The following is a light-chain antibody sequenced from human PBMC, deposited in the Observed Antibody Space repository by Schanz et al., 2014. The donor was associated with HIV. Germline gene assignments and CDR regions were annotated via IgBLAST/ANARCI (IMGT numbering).Light chain of an antibody. CDR2: RND. CDR1: SSNIGSNY. V-gene: IGLV1-47*01. Sequence: QSVLTQPPSASGTPGQRVTISCSGSSSNIGSNYVYWYQQLPGTAPKLLIYRNDQRSSGVPDRFSGSKSGTSASLAITGLQAEDEADYYCAAWDDSLNGVVFGGGTKLTVL. J-gene: IGLJ2*01. CDR3: AAWDDSLNGVV.